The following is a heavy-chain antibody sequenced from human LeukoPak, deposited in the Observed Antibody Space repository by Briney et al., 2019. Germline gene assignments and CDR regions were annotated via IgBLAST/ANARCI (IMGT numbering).Heavy chain of an antibody. CDR1: GFPFSTYW. CDR2: ISPDGSSR. J-gene: IGHJ4*02. CDR3: ARDRGLLPDN. D-gene: IGHD2-21*02. V-gene: IGHV3-74*01. Sequence: GGSLRLSCAASGFPFSTYWMHWVRQPPGKGLVWVSRISPDGSSRSYADSVKGRFIISRDNAKNTLSLQMNSLTAEDTAVYYCARDRGLLPDNWGKGTLVTVSS.